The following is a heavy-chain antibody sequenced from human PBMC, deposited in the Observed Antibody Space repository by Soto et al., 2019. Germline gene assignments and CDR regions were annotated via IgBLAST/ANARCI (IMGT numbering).Heavy chain of an antibody. D-gene: IGHD1-1*01. J-gene: IGHJ4*02. CDR2: IIPIFGTA. V-gene: IGHV1-69*13. CDR3: ARRAETNGWNGFGADKYYFDF. Sequence: SVKVSCKASGGTFSSYAISWVRQAPGQGLEWMGGIIPIFGTANYAQKFQGRVTITADESTSTAYMELSSLRSEDTAVYYCARRAETNGWNGFGADKYYFDFWGQGTLVTVSS. CDR1: GGTFSSYA.